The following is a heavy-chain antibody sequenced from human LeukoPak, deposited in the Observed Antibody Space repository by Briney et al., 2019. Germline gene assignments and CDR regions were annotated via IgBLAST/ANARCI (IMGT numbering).Heavy chain of an antibody. CDR3: ARDLLGIAFDI. Sequence: SETLSLTCTVSGGSISSSSYYWGWIRQPPGKGLEWIGYIYYSGSTNYNPSLKSRVTISVDTSKNQFSLKLSSVTAADTAVYYCARDLLGIAFDIWGQGTMVTVSS. V-gene: IGHV4-61*01. CDR2: IYYSGST. D-gene: IGHD7-27*01. CDR1: GGSISSSSYY. J-gene: IGHJ3*02.